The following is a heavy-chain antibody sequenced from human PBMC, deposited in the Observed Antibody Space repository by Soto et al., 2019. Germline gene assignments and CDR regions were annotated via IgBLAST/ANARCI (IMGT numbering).Heavy chain of an antibody. V-gene: IGHV3-23*01. D-gene: IGHD3-10*01. Sequence: PGGSLRLSCAASGFIFSAFDMSWVRQAPGKGLEWVSSISGGTYYADSVKGRFTISRDNSKNTLYLQMNGLRAEDTAVYYCAIGGPGGPLGHWGQGTLGTVSA. J-gene: IGHJ4*02. CDR1: GFIFSAFD. CDR3: AIGGPGGPLGH. CDR2: ISGGT.